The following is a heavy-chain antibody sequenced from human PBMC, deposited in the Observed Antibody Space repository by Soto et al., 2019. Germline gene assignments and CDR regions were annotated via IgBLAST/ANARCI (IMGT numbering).Heavy chain of an antibody. Sequence: SVKVSCKAFGGTFISYAFSWVRQAPGQGLEWMGGTIPIFSTTHYAQNFQGRVTITADGSTSTAYMELSSLRSEDTAVYYCAAAVWRGYSEYYYGMDVWGLGTTVTVSS. D-gene: IGHD3-3*01. CDR2: TIPIFSTT. V-gene: IGHV1-69*13. CDR1: GGTFISYA. CDR3: AAAVWRGYSEYYYGMDV. J-gene: IGHJ6*02.